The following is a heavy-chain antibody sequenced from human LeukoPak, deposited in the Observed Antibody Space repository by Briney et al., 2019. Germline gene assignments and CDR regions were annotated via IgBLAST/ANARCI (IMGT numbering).Heavy chain of an antibody. Sequence: GGSLRLSCAASGFTFSSYAMHWVRQAPGKGLEWVAVISYDGSNKCYADSVKGRFTISRDNSKNTLYLQMNSLRAEDTAVYYCARDPPGSLVVINYFDYWGQGTLVTVSS. D-gene: IGHD3-22*01. CDR2: ISYDGSNK. CDR3: ARDPPGSLVVINYFDY. V-gene: IGHV3-30-3*01. CDR1: GFTFSSYA. J-gene: IGHJ4*02.